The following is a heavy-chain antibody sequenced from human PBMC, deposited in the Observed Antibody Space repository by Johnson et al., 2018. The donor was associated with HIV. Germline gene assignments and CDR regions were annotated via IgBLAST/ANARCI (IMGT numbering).Heavy chain of an antibody. J-gene: IGHJ3*01. CDR2: ISYDGRSN. Sequence: QVQLVESGGGVVQPGKSLRLSCAASGFTFSTYPMHWVRQAPGKGLEWVAVISYDGRSNFYADSAKGRFTISRDNSKNTLYLQMNSLSAEETAVYYCAKGDNVATSTSHDDAFDLWGQGTMVIVSS. V-gene: IGHV3-30*04. CDR1: GFTFSTYP. CDR3: AKGDNVATSTSHDDAFDL. D-gene: IGHD5-12*01.